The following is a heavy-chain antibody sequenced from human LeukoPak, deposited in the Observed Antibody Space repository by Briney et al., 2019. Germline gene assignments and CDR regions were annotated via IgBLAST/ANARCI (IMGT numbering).Heavy chain of an antibody. D-gene: IGHD3-9*01. J-gene: IGHJ3*02. CDR3: ARDGDILTGPDAFDI. Sequence: KSSETLSLTCTVSGGSISSYYWSWIRQPPGKGLEWIGYIYYSGSTNYNPSLKSRVTISVDTSKNQFSLKLSSVTAADTAVYYCARDGDILTGPDAFDIWGQGTMVTVSS. CDR2: IYYSGST. V-gene: IGHV4-59*01. CDR1: GGSISSYY.